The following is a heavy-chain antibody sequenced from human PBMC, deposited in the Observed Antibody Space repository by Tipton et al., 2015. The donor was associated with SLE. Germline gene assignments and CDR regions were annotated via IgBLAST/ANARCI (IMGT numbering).Heavy chain of an antibody. J-gene: IGHJ3*02. D-gene: IGHD6-19*01. CDR2: IYYSGST. CDR1: GGSISSYY. Sequence: TLSLTCTVSGGSISSYYWSWIRQPPGKGLEWIGYIYYSGSTNYNPSLKSRVTISVDTSKNQFSLKLSSVTAADTAVYYCAREDGQWDAFDTWGQGTMVAFSS. V-gene: IGHV4-59*01. CDR3: AREDGQWDAFDT.